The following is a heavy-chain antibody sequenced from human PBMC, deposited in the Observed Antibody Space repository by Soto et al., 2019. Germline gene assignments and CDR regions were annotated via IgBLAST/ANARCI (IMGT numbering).Heavy chain of an antibody. V-gene: IGHV4-39*07. CDR2: IYFDGTT. Sequence: QLQLQESGPGLVKPSETLSLICTVSGGSISSSGDFWGWIRQPPGKGLEWIGSIYFDGTTYHSPSLKSRVTISLDTPKNQFCLKVTSVTAADTAVYYCARRLPGYSAYVCSFDYWGQGALVTVSS. D-gene: IGHD5-12*01. J-gene: IGHJ4*02. CDR3: ARRLPGYSAYVCSFDY. CDR1: GGSISSSGDF.